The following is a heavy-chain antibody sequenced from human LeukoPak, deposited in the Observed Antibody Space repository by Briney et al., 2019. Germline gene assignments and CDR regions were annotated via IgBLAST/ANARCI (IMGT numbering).Heavy chain of an antibody. CDR3: ARGGYYGSGNDFRFDP. CDR1: GGSISSYY. V-gene: IGHV4-59*01. D-gene: IGHD3-10*01. CDR2: IHYTGST. J-gene: IGHJ5*02. Sequence: SETLSLTCTDSGGSISSYYWSWIRQSPGKGLECIGYIHYTGSTNYNPSLKSRVTISVETSKNQFSLKLKSVTAADTAVYYCARGGYYGSGNDFRFDPWGQGTLVTVSS.